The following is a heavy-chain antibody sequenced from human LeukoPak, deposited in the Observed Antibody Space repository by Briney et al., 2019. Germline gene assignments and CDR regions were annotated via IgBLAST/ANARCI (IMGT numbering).Heavy chain of an antibody. D-gene: IGHD1-26*01. J-gene: IGHJ4*02. V-gene: IGHV5-51*01. CDR1: GYSFTNYW. CDR3: ARGSIVGATRNYFDY. CDR2: IYPGDSDT. Sequence: GESLKISCKDSGYSFTNYWIGWVRQMPGKGLEWMGIIYPGDSDTRYSPSFQGQVTISADKSISTAYLQWSSLKASDTAMYYCARGSIVGATRNYFDYWGQGTLVTVSS.